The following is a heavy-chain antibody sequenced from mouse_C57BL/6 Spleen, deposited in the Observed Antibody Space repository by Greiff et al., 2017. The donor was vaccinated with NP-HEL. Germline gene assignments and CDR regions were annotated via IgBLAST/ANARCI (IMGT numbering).Heavy chain of an antibody. CDR1: GFTFSDYG. D-gene: IGHD4-1*01. V-gene: IGHV5-17*01. CDR3: ARAWAGTEYFDY. Sequence: EVKLVESGGGLVKPGGSLKLSCAASGFTFSDYGMHWVRQAPEKGLEWVAYISSGSSTIYYADTVKGRFTISRDNAKNTLFLQMTSLRSEDTAMYYCARAWAGTEYFDYWGQGTTLTVSS. CDR2: ISSGSSTI. J-gene: IGHJ2*01.